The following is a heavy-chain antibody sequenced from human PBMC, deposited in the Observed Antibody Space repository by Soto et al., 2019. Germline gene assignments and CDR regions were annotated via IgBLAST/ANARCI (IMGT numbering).Heavy chain of an antibody. Sequence: QVQLVESGGGVVQPGRSLRLSCAASGFTFSSYGMHWVRQAPGKGLEWVAVIWYDGSNKYYADSVKGRFTISRDNSKNTPYLQMNSLRAEDTAVYYCARDKIAVAGLMDVWGQGTTVTVSS. CDR3: ARDKIAVAGLMDV. CDR2: IWYDGSNK. J-gene: IGHJ6*02. CDR1: GFTFSSYG. V-gene: IGHV3-33*01. D-gene: IGHD6-19*01.